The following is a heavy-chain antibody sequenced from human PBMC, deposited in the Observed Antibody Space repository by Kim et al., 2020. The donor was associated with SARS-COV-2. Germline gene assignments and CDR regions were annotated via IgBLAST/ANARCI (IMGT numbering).Heavy chain of an antibody. V-gene: IGHV3-64D*09. CDR2: ISSNGGST. D-gene: IGHD3-3*01. CDR1: GFTFSSYA. J-gene: IGHJ3*02. CDR3: VKILGNTYYDFWSGYYVREGDAFDI. Sequence: GGSLRLSCSASGFTFSSYAMHWVRQAPGKGLEYVSAISSNGGSTYYADSVKGRFTISRDNSKNTLYLQMSSLRAEDTAVYYCVKILGNTYYDFWSGYYVREGDAFDIWGQGTMVTVSS.